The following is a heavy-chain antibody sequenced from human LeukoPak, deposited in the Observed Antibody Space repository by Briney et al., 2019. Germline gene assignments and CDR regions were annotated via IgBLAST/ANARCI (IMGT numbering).Heavy chain of an antibody. CDR3: AREISYDSSGYSDY. V-gene: IGHV3-53*01. Sequence: GGSLRLSCAASGFTVSSNYMSWVRQAPGKGLEWVSVIYSCGSTYYADSVKGRFTISRDNSKNTLYLQMNSLRAEDTAVYYCAREISYDSSGYSDYWGQGTLVTVSS. CDR1: GFTVSSNY. J-gene: IGHJ4*02. D-gene: IGHD3-22*01. CDR2: IYSCGST.